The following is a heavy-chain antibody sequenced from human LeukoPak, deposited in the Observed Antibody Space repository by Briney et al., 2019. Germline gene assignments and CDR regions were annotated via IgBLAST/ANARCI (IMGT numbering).Heavy chain of an antibody. V-gene: IGHV3-30-3*01. D-gene: IGHD3-10*01. CDR2: ISYDGSNK. J-gene: IGHJ4*02. CDR3: ASSPGDGSGPIGY. Sequence: GGSLRLSCAASGFTFSSYAMHWVRQAPGKGLDWVAVISYDGSNKYYADSVKGRFTISRDNSKNTLYLQMNSLRAEDTAVYYWASSPGDGSGPIGYWGQGTLVTVSS. CDR1: GFTFSSYA.